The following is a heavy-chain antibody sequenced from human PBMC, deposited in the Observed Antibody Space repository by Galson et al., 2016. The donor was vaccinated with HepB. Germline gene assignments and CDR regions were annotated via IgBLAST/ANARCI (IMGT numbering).Heavy chain of an antibody. CDR3: ARDLGGSSCLAY. D-gene: IGHD6-6*01. V-gene: IGHV3-33*01. Sequence: SLRLSCAASGFTFSSYGMHWVRQAPGKGLEWMAVIWYDGINKYYGDSVQGRFTISRDNSRNTLYLQMNSLRAEDTAVYYCARDLGGSSCLAYWGQGTLVTVSS. J-gene: IGHJ4*02. CDR1: GFTFSSYG. CDR2: IWYDGINK.